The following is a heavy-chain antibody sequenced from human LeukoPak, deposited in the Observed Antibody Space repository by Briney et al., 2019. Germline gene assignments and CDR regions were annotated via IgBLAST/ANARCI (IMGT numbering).Heavy chain of an antibody. D-gene: IGHD3-10*01. J-gene: IGHJ3*02. CDR2: INTNTGNP. V-gene: IGHV7-4-1*02. CDR3: AREGYGSGSYDAFDI. Sequence: ASVKVSCKASGYTFTSYAMNWVRQAPGQGLEWMGWINTNTGNPTYAQGFTGRFVFSLDTSVSTAYLQISSLKAVDTAVYYCAREGYGSGSYDAFDIWGQGTMVTVSS. CDR1: GYTFTSYA.